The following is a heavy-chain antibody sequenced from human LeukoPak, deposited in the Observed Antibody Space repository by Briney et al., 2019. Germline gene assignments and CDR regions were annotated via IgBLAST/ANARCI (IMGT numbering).Heavy chain of an antibody. D-gene: IGHD1-1*01. V-gene: IGHV4-39*07. Sequence: SSETLSLTCTVSGGSISSSSYYWGWLRQPPGKGLEWIGSIYYSGSTNYNPSLKSRVTISVDTSKNQFSLKLSSVTAADTAVYYCARLSRYNWNDCWFDPWGQGTLVTVSS. CDR2: IYYSGST. CDR3: ARLSRYNWNDCWFDP. CDR1: GGSISSSSYY. J-gene: IGHJ5*02.